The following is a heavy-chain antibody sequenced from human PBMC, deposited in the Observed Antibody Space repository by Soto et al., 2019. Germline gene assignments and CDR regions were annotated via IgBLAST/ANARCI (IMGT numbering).Heavy chain of an antibody. V-gene: IGHV1-3*01. Sequence: ASVKVSCKASGYTFTSYAMHWVRQAPGQRLERMGWINAGNGNTKYSQKFQGRVTITRDTSASTAYMELSSLRSEDTAVYYCARADLYYDFRSADDAFDIWGQGTMVTVSS. CDR1: GYTFTSYA. CDR3: ARADLYYDFRSADDAFDI. D-gene: IGHD3-3*01. CDR2: INAGNGNT. J-gene: IGHJ3*02.